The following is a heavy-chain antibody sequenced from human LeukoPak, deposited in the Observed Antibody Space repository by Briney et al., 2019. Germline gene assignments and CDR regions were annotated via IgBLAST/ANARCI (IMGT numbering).Heavy chain of an antibody. CDR3: SVGFGGLSSASET. V-gene: IGHV5-51*01. J-gene: IGHJ3*01. CDR1: GYSITSYW. CDR2: IRPGDSDT. Sequence: GESLKISCKGSGYSITSYWICGVRQMPGKDLVWLAIIRPGDSDTRYRPSFQGQVTSSADKSISTADLQWSSLKASNTAMDNGSVGFGGLSSASETWGPGTMGSVSS. D-gene: IGHD3-10*01.